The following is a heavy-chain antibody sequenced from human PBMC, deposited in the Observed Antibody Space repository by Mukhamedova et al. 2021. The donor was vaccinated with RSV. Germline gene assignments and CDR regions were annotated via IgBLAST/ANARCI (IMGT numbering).Heavy chain of an antibody. Sequence: GKGLEWVSFIRSKAYGGKTEYAASVKGRFTISRDDSMSIAYLQMNRLKTEETAVYYCTSLGPYWYFDLWGRGTLVTVSS. J-gene: IGHJ2*01. V-gene: IGHV3-49*02. CDR3: TSLGPYWYFDL. D-gene: IGHD7-27*01. CDR2: IRSKAYGGKT.